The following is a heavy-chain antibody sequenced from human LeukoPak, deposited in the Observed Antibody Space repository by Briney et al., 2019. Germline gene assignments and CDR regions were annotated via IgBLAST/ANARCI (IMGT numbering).Heavy chain of an antibody. CDR1: GFSFNMYG. J-gene: IGHJ4*02. V-gene: IGHV3-30*18. D-gene: IGHD2-2*01. Sequence: GGSLRLSCVGSGFSFNMYGMHWVRQAPGKGLEWVAGISNDSSSKDYSGSVKGRFTISRDNSKNIIHLQMNSLRAEDTAGYYCAKAPYCTSTSCHFSGYAQRPLDSWGQGILVTVSS. CDR3: AKAPYCTSTSCHFSGYAQRPLDS. CDR2: ISNDSSSK.